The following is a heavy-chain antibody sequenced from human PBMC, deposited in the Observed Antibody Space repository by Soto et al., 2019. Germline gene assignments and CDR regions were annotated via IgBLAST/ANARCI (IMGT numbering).Heavy chain of an antibody. CDR3: ARAIIYDYIWGSYNNAFDI. D-gene: IGHD3-16*01. J-gene: IGHJ3*02. V-gene: IGHV4-4*02. Sequence: QVQLQESGPGLVKPSGTLSLTCAVSSGSISSSNWWSWVRQPPGKGLEWIGEIYHSGSTNYNPSLKSRVTISVDKSKNQFSLKLSSVTAADTAVYYCARAIIYDYIWGSYNNAFDIWGQGTMVTVSS. CDR1: SGSISSSNW. CDR2: IYHSGST.